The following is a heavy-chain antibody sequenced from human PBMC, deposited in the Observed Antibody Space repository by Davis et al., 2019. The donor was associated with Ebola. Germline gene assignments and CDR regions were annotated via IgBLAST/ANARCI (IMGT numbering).Heavy chain of an antibody. CDR2: ISVRSIT. D-gene: IGHD4-17*01. Sequence: GESLKISCAASGFIFSSYAMSWVRQAQGKGLEWVSSISVRSITYHADSVKGRFNISRDNSKNTLYLQMNSLRAEDTAVYYCAKVHPPTTVTTGWFDPWGQGTLVTVSS. CDR3: AKVHPPTTVTTGWFDP. V-gene: IGHV3-23*01. CDR1: GFIFSSYA. J-gene: IGHJ5*02.